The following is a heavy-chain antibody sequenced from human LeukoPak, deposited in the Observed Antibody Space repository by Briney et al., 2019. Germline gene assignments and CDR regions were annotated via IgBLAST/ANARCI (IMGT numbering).Heavy chain of an antibody. D-gene: IGHD3-22*01. V-gene: IGHV4-61*02. CDR2: ISSSGST. Sequence: PSQTLSLTCTVAGDSISSGDYYWSWIRQPAGKGVEWVGRISSSGSTNYNPSLKSRVTISVKTSKNQFSLKLSSVTAADTAVYYCARVTGYMIEDYFDYWGQGTLVTVSS. J-gene: IGHJ4*02. CDR3: ARVTGYMIEDYFDY. CDR1: GDSISSGDYY.